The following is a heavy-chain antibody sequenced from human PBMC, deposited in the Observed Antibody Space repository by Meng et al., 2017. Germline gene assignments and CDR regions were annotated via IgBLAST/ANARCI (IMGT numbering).Heavy chain of an antibody. CDR2: ISSSSSYI. CDR3: ARWWRYCSGGSCYLGDAFDI. CDR1: GFTFSSYS. D-gene: IGHD2-15*01. Sequence: GGSLRLSCAASGFTFSSYSMNWVRQAPGKGLEWVSSISSSSSYIYYADSVKGRFTISRDNAKNTLYLQMNSLRAEDTAVYYCARWWRYCSGGSCYLGDAFDIWGQGTMVTVSS. J-gene: IGHJ3*02. V-gene: IGHV3-21*01.